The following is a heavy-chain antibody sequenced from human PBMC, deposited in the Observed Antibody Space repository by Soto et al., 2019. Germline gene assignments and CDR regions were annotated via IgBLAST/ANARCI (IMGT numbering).Heavy chain of an antibody. CDR3: ARLASGYYPGTWFDP. Sequence: PSEPLSVTWSVSGGSISSYYWSWIRQNPGKGLEWIGYIYYSGSTYYNPSLKSRVTISVDTSKNQFSLKLSSVTAADTAVYYCARLASGYYPGTWFDPWGQGTLVTVSS. CDR2: IYYSGST. D-gene: IGHD3-22*01. CDR1: GGSISSYY. V-gene: IGHV4-59*06. J-gene: IGHJ5*02.